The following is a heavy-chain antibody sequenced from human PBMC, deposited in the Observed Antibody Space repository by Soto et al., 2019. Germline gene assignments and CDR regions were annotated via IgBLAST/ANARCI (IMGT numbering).Heavy chain of an antibody. J-gene: IGHJ3*02. CDR2: VYPGTSQT. CDR1: GYIFRNFW. V-gene: IGHV5-51*01. Sequence: PGESLKISCKGSGYIFRNFWIGWVRQMPGKGLEWMGIVYPGTSQTTYSPSFQGQVTVSADKSISTAYLQWSSLKASDTAMYYCARQDPGMEMVLCAFDIWGQGTMVTVS. D-gene: IGHD2-8*01. CDR3: ARQDPGMEMVLCAFDI.